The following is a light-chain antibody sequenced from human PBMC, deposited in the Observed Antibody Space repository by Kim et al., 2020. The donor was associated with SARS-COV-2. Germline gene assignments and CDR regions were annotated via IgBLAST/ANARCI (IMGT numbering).Light chain of an antibody. CDR1: QSISGF. CDR3: QQTYSSPPS. J-gene: IGKJ2*03. Sequence: DIQMTQSPSPLSASVGDRVTITCRSTQSISGFLNWYQQRPGKAPMLLIHAATTLQSGVPSRFSGSRSETDFSLTISSLQPEDCATYYCQQTYSSPPSFGQGTKLEI. V-gene: IGKV1-39*01. CDR2: AAT.